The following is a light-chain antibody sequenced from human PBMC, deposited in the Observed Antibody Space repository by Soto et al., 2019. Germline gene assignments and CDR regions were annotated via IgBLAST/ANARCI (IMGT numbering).Light chain of an antibody. CDR3: QQLNSNTPQT. J-gene: IGKJ5*01. Sequence: QPPSALSASVRDRVTITCRASQGISSYVAWYQQKPGKAPKLLIYAASTLQSGVPSRFSGSGSGTDFTLTTSSLQPEDFATSYCQQLNSNTPQTFGQGTRLEI. CDR1: QGISSY. CDR2: AAS. V-gene: IGKV1-9*01.